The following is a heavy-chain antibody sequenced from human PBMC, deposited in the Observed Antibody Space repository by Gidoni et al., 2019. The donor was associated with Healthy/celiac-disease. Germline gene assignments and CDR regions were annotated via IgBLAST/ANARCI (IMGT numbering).Heavy chain of an antibody. CDR2: RSDDGSNK. Sequence: VPLVESGGCLFHPGRSLRLSLAASGFPFTSYGMHWVRQATGKGLEWVAVRSDDGSNKYYADSVKGRFTISRENSKNTLYLQMNSLRAEDTAVDYCAKDTYYDCWPGWFDPWGQGTLVTVAS. J-gene: IGHJ5*02. D-gene: IGHD3-3*01. V-gene: IGHV3-30*18. CDR3: AKDTYYDCWPGWFDP. CDR1: GFPFTSYG.